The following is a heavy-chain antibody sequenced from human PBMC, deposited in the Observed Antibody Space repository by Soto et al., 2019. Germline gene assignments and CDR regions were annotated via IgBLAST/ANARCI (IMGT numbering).Heavy chain of an antibody. CDR1: GFTFRNYA. CDR2: IGRTGGST. Sequence: EVQLLESGGGLVQPGGSLRLSCGVSGFTFRNYAMSWVRQAPGKGLEWVSTIGRTGGSTYYADSAKGRFIISRDNPKNTLFLQMNALRAEDTAVYYCAKNPLLGQWLEPFDYWGQGTLVTVSS. J-gene: IGHJ4*02. D-gene: IGHD6-19*01. V-gene: IGHV3-23*01. CDR3: AKNPLLGQWLEPFDY.